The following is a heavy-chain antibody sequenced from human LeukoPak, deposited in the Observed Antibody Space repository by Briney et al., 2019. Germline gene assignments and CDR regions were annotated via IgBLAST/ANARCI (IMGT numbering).Heavy chain of an antibody. CDR2: INPNSGGT. J-gene: IGHJ5*02. V-gene: IGHV1-2*02. Sequence: ASVKVSCKASGYTFTGYYMHWVRQAPGQGLEWMGWINPNSGGTNYAQKFQGRVTMTRDTSISTDYMELSRLRSDDAAVYYCARSIAVAPTSPFDPWGQGTPVTVSS. CDR3: ARSIAVAPTSPFDP. CDR1: GYTFTGYY. D-gene: IGHD6-19*01.